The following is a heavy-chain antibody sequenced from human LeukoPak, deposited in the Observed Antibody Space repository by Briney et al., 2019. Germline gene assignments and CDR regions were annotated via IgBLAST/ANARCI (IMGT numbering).Heavy chain of an antibody. CDR2: INHSGNT. CDR3: VTEPGYCTGGRCYGGWFDP. CDR1: GGSFSGYY. J-gene: IGHJ5*02. V-gene: IGHV4-34*01. Sequence: SETLSLTCAVYGGSFSGYYWSWIRQAPGKGLEWIGEINHSGNTNYNPSLKSRVTISVDTSKNQFSLKLSSVTAADTAVYYCVTEPGYCTGGRCYGGWFDPWGEGTLVTVSS. D-gene: IGHD2-15*01.